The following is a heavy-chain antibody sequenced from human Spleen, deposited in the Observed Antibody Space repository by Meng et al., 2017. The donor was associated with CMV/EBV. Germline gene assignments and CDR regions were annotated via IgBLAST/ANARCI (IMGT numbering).Heavy chain of an antibody. CDR1: EFIFSNYG. CDR2: IWHDGSYE. D-gene: IGHD2-15*01. V-gene: IGHV3-33*06. J-gene: IGHJ4*02. CDR3: AKDGAAFCNGGSCDYFDY. Sequence: LSLTCAASEFIFSNYGMQWVRQAPGKGLEWVAVIWHDGSYEYYADSVKGRFTISRDNSKSMLYLQINSLRAEDTAVYYCAKDGAAFCNGGSCDYFDYWGQGTLVTVSS.